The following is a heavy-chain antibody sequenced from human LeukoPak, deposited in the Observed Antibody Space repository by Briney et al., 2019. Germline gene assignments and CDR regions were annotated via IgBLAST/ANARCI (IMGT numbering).Heavy chain of an antibody. Sequence: PSETLSLTCTISGGSISAYYWSWIRQSPGKGLEWIGYSYYTGSTSYNPSLRSRVTLSVDTSKNQFSLRLTSVTAADTAVYYCTTYDSSGYFLEYWGQGILVTVSS. CDR2: SYYTGST. D-gene: IGHD3-22*01. V-gene: IGHV4-59*03. CDR1: GGSISAYY. CDR3: TTYDSSGYFLEY. J-gene: IGHJ4*02.